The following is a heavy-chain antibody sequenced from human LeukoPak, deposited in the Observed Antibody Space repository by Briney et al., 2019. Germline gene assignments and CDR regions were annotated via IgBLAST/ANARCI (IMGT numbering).Heavy chain of an antibody. CDR2: ISAYNGNT. V-gene: IGHV1-18*01. J-gene: IGHJ4*02. CDR3: ARDRYFDWEDTPLDY. Sequence: ASVKVSCKASGYTFTSYGISWVRQAPGQGLEWMGCISAYNGNTNYAQKLQGRVTMTTDTSTSTAYMELRSLRSDDTAVYYCARDRYFDWEDTPLDYWGQGTLVTVSS. CDR1: GYTFTSYG. D-gene: IGHD3-9*01.